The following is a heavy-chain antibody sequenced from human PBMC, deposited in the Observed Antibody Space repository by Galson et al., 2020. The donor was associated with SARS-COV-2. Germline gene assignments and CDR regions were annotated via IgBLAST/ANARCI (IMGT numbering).Heavy chain of an antibody. CDR3: ARDLWFGELLSE. V-gene: IGHV1-2*02. CDR2: INPNSGGT. Sequence: GESLKISCKASGYTFTGYYMHWVRQAPGQGLEWMGWINPNSGGTNYAQKFQGRVTMTRDTSISTAYMELSRLRSDDTAVYYCARDLWFGELLSEWGQGTLVTVSS. CDR1: GYTFTGYY. J-gene: IGHJ4*02. D-gene: IGHD3-10*01.